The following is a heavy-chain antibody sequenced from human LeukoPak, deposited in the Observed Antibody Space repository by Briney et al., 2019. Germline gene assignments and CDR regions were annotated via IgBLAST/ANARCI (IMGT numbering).Heavy chain of an antibody. V-gene: IGHV3-30*02. Sequence: GGSLRLSCAASGLIFSKYWMTWVRQAPGKGLEWVAFIRYDESNEYYADSVKGRFTISRDNSKNTLYLQMNSLRAEDTAVYYCAELGITMIGGVWGKGTTVTISS. CDR2: IRYDESNE. CDR3: AELGITMIGGV. D-gene: IGHD3-10*02. J-gene: IGHJ6*04. CDR1: GLIFSKYW.